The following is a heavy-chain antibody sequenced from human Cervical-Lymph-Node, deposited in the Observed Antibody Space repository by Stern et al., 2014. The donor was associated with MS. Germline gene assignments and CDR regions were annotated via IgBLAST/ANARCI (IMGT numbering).Heavy chain of an antibody. V-gene: IGHV3-74*01. D-gene: IGHD2-15*01. CDR1: GFTFSTYW. CDR2: INSDESST. Sequence: EVPLVESGGGLVQPGGSLRLSCAASGFTFSTYWMHWVRQAQGKGLVWGSRINSDESSTTYADSVKGRFSISRDNDKNTLYLQMNSLRAEDTAVYYCARGVMVAATYAYDIWGQGTMVTISS. CDR3: ARGVMVAATYAYDI. J-gene: IGHJ3*02.